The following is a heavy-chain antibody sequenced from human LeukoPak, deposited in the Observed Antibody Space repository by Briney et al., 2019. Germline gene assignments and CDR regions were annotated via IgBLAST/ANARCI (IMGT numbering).Heavy chain of an antibody. Sequence: SVKVSCKASGGTFISYAISWVRQAPGQGLEWMGGIIPIFGTASYAQKFQGRVTITADESTSTAYMELSSLRSEDTAVYYCARARVQLERRSHFDYWGQGTLVTVSS. V-gene: IGHV1-69*13. D-gene: IGHD1-1*01. CDR3: ARARVQLERRSHFDY. J-gene: IGHJ4*02. CDR1: GGTFISYA. CDR2: IIPIFGTA.